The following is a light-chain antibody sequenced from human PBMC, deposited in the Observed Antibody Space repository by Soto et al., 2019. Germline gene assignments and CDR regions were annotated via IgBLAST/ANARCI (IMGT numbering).Light chain of an antibody. CDR2: GAS. CDR3: QQCDYWPRT. V-gene: IGKV3-15*01. J-gene: IGKJ1*01. Sequence: EVVMTQSPATLSVSPGERATLSCRASQSVGSNLAWYQQKPGQAPRLLIYGASTRATGVPARFSGSGSGTEFTLIISSLQSEDFAVYYCQQCDYWPRTFGQGTKV. CDR1: QSVGSN.